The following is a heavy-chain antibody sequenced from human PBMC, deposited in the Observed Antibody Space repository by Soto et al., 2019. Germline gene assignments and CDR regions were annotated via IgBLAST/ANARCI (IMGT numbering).Heavy chain of an antibody. D-gene: IGHD3-16*01. V-gene: IGHV3-7*01. CDR2: IKEDGSEI. J-gene: IGHJ4*02. CDR3: ARDIGFDYVN. CDR1: GFTVMSYW. Sequence: PGGSLRLSCAVSGFTVMSYWMSWVRQAPGKGREWVASIKEDGSEIYYLHSVRGRFSISRDSAGNALHLTMNYLSAEDTGVYFCARDIGFDYVNWGQGTLVTVSS.